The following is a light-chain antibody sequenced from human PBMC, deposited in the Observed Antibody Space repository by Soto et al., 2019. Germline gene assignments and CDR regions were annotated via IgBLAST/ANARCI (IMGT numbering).Light chain of an antibody. CDR2: GAS. V-gene: IGKV3-20*01. J-gene: IGKJ1*01. CDR3: QHYGRSPPSWT. Sequence: ETVLTQSPGTLSLSPGERATLSCRASQSVSSNYLAWYQQKPGQAPRLLIYGASSRATGIPDRFSGSGSGTDFTLTISRLEPEDFAVYYCQHYGRSPPSWTFGQGTEVEIE. CDR1: QSVSSNY.